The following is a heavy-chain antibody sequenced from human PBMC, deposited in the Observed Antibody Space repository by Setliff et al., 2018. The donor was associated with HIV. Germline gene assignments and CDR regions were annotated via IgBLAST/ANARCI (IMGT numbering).Heavy chain of an antibody. D-gene: IGHD5-18*01. CDR2: IYYSGST. J-gene: IGHJ3*02. Sequence: SETLSLTCTVSGGSISSYYWSWIRQPAGKGLEWIGSIYYSGSTYYNPSLKSRVTISVDKSKNQFSLKLSSVTAADTAVYYCARATPGYNYGSRHAFDIWGQGTKVTVSS. CDR1: GGSISSYY. V-gene: IGHV4-4*07. CDR3: ARATPGYNYGSRHAFDI.